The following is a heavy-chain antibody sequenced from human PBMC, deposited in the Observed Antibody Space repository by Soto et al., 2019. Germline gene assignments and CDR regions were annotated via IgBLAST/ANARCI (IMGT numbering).Heavy chain of an antibody. V-gene: IGHV1-46*02. CDR1: AYTFNNYY. CDR2: IDPSGGGT. CDR3: ARGGSGPYNWFDP. J-gene: IGHJ5*02. Sequence: QVQLVQSGAEVKKPGASVKISCKASAYTFNNYYVYWVRQAPGQGLEWMGVIDPSGGGTTYARQFQCRLTVTREPSTITVYMALSSLRSEDTAMYYCARGGSGPYNWFDPWVHGTLVTVSS.